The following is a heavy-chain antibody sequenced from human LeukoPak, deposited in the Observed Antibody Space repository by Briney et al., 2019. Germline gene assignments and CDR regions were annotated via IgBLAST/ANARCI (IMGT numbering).Heavy chain of an antibody. CDR1: GFTYSRYA. V-gene: IGHV3-23*01. D-gene: IGHD3-3*01. Sequence: GGSLRLSCAASGFTYSRYAMSWVRQAPGKGLEWVSSISDNGAGTFYADSVKGRFTISRDNSDKTLYLQMNSLRAEDTAVYYCAKRSLSGTWYFDLWGCGTLVIASS. CDR2: ISDNGAGT. CDR3: AKRSLSGTWYFDL. J-gene: IGHJ2*01.